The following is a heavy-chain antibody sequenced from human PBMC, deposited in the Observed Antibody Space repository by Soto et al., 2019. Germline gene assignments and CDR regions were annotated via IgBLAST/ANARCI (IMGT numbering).Heavy chain of an antibody. Sequence: GGSLRLSCAASGFTFDDYTMHWVRQAPGKGLEWVSLISWDGGSTYYADSVKGRFTISRDNSKNSLYLQMNSLRTEDTALYYCAKGGSYDYFYYYGMDVWGQGTTVTVSS. J-gene: IGHJ6*02. V-gene: IGHV3-43*01. CDR1: GFTFDDYT. CDR3: AKGGSYDYFYYYGMDV. D-gene: IGHD1-26*01. CDR2: ISWDGGST.